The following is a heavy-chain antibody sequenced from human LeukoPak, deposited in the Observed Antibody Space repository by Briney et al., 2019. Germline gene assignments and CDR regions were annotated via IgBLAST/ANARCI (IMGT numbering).Heavy chain of an antibody. D-gene: IGHD3-9*01. CDR1: GGSISSYY. CDR3: ARQYFDYFQFDY. J-gene: IGHJ4*02. V-gene: IGHV4-59*01. Sequence: KTSETLSLTCTVSGGSISSYYWSWIRQPPGKGLEWIGYIYYSGSTNYNPSLKSRVTISVDTSKNQFSLKLSSVTAADTAVYYCARQYFDYFQFDYWGQGTLVTVSS. CDR2: IYYSGST.